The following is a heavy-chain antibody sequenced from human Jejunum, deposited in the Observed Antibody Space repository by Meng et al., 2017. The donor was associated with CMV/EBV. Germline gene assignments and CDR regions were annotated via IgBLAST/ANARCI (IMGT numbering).Heavy chain of an antibody. D-gene: IGHD5-24*01. CDR2: IDPNTGNP. J-gene: IGHJ4*02. CDR3: ARDSPLDGYSLLDY. V-gene: IGHV7-4-1*02. Sequence: QVQLVQSGSELKQPGASVKVSCRPSGYTFTSYAINWVRQAPGQGPDWMGWIDPNTGNPTYDQGFTGRFVFSLDTSVSTAYLQINSLRADDTAVYYCARDSPLDGYSLLDYWGRGTLVTVSS. CDR1: GYTFTSYA.